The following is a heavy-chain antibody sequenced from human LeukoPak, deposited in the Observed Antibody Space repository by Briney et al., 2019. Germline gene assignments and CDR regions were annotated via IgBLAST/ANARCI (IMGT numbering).Heavy chain of an antibody. Sequence: SETLFLTCAVYGGSFSSYYWSWIRQPPGKGLEWIGEINHSEYTNYNPSLKSRVTISVDTSKNQFSLKLSSVTAADTAVYYCARIRREVYFDYWGQGTLVTVSS. CDR3: ARIRREVYFDY. D-gene: IGHD3-3*02. CDR1: GGSFSSYY. CDR2: INHSEYT. V-gene: IGHV4-34*01. J-gene: IGHJ4*02.